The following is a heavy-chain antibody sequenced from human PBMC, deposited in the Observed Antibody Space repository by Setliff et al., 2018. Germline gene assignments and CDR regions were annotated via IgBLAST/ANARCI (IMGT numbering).Heavy chain of an antibody. V-gene: IGHV4-59*08. D-gene: IGHD3-10*01. Sequence: PSETLSLTCSVSGGSINRNYWSWVRQSPGKGLEWIGFVHFGGDTNYNPSLKSRVTMSADTSNNQFSLNLRSVTAADTAVYFCARQPSSGAYYNPRPYYFDYWGQGTLVTVSS. CDR2: VHFGGDT. J-gene: IGHJ4*02. CDR1: GGSINRNY. CDR3: ARQPSSGAYYNPRPYYFDY.